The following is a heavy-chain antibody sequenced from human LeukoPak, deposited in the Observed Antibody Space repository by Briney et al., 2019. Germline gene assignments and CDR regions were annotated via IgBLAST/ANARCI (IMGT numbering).Heavy chain of an antibody. V-gene: IGHV4-61*08. Sequence: SETLSLTCTVSGGSISSGGYYWSWIRQPPGKGLEWIGYIYYTGSTNYIPSLKSRVTISVDTSKNQFSLKLSSVSAADTAVYYCARGGIVGYFDLWGRGTLVTVSS. J-gene: IGHJ2*01. CDR1: GGSISSGGYY. D-gene: IGHD3-16*02. CDR3: ARGGIVGYFDL. CDR2: IYYTGST.